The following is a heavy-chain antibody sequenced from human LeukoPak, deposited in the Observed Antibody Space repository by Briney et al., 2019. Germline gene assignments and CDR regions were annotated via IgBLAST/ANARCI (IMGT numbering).Heavy chain of an antibody. CDR2: IYHSGSA. CDR1: GGSISSGSYY. CDR3: ARDLSLRTGIAVGGAFDI. V-gene: IGHV4-39*07. J-gene: IGHJ3*02. Sequence: PSETLSLTCTVSGGSISSGSYYWSWVRQPPGKGLEWIGEIYHSGSANYNPSLKSRVTISVDKSKNQFSLKLSSVTAADTAVYYCARDLSLRTGIAVGGAFDIWGQGTMVTVSS. D-gene: IGHD6-19*01.